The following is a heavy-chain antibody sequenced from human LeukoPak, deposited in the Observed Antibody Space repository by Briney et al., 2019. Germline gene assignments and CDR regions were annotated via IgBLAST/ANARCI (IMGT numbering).Heavy chain of an antibody. Sequence: SVKVSCKASGGTFSSYTISWVRQAPGQGLEWIGRIIPILGIANYAQKFQGRVTITADKSTSTAYMELSSLRSEDTAVYYCARMDCSSTSCPDYWGQGTLVTVSS. V-gene: IGHV1-69*02. CDR3: ARMDCSSTSCPDY. J-gene: IGHJ4*02. CDR1: GGTFSSYT. D-gene: IGHD2-2*01. CDR2: IIPILGIA.